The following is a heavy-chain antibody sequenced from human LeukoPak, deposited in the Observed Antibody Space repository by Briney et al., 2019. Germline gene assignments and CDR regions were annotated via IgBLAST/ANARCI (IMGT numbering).Heavy chain of an antibody. D-gene: IGHD5-18*01. CDR2: IKSDGSTT. Sequence: GGSLRLSCTASGFPYGSTSMHWVRQAPGKGLVWVSRIKSDGSTTTYADSVKGRFTISRDNAKNTLYLQMNSLRAEDTAVYYCARVVDTHFDYWGQGTLVTVSS. V-gene: IGHV3-74*01. CDR3: ARVVDTHFDY. CDR1: GFPYGSTS. J-gene: IGHJ4*02.